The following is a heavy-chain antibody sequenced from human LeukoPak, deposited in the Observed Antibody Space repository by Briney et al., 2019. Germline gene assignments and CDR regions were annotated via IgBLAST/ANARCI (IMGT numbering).Heavy chain of an antibody. J-gene: IGHJ4*02. CDR1: GFSSTNAR. CDR3: SAYNYDEPFYY. D-gene: IGHD3-22*01. CDR2: IKGKTDGGTT. V-gene: IGHV3-15*01. Sequence: GGSLRLSYEASGFSSTNARMNWVRQAPGKGLEWVGRIKGKTDGGTTDYAAPVKGRFTISRDDSKNTLYLQMSGLKTEDTAVYYCSAYNYDEPFYYWRRGNLVTVSS.